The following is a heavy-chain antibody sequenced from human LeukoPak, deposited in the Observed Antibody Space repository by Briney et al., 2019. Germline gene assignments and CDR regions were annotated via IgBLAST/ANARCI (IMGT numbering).Heavy chain of an antibody. J-gene: IGHJ4*02. V-gene: IGHV3-48*04. Sequence: GGSLRLSCVASGFTFSSYSMNWVRQAPGKGPEWISYISGGSSAIYYADSVKGRFTVSRDNTKNSLYLHMNSLRVEDTGVFYCARGLGAVPPALPYWGQGTLVTVGS. CDR3: ARGLGAVPPALPY. CDR2: ISGGSSAI. D-gene: IGHD2-21*02. CDR1: GFTFSSYS.